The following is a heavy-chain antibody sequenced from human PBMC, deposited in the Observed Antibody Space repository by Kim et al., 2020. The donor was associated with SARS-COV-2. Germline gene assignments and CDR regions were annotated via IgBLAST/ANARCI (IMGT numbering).Heavy chain of an antibody. Sequence: GGSLRLSCAASGFTFSSYAMSWVRQAPGKGLEWVSAISGSGGSTYYADSVKGRFTISRDNSKNTLYLQMNSLRAEDTAVYYCAKGGAAAGIRGDFDLWGRGTLVTVSS. CDR2: ISGSGGST. J-gene: IGHJ2*01. V-gene: IGHV3-23*01. CDR1: GFTFSSYA. CDR3: AKGGAAAGIRGDFDL. D-gene: IGHD6-13*01.